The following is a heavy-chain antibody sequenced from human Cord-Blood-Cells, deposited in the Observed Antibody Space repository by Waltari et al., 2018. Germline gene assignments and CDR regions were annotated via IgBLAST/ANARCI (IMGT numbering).Heavy chain of an antibody. CDR1: GYSISSGYY. CDR2: IYHSGST. CDR3: ARQRGSSSYYYGMDV. J-gene: IGHJ6*02. V-gene: IGHV4-38-2*02. D-gene: IGHD6-6*01. Sequence: QVQLQESGPGLVKPSETLSLTCTVSGYSISSGYYWGWIRQPPGKGLEWIGSIYHSGSTYYNPSLKSRVTISVDTSKNQFSLKLSSVTAADTAVYYCARQRGSSSYYYGMDVWGQGTTVTVSS.